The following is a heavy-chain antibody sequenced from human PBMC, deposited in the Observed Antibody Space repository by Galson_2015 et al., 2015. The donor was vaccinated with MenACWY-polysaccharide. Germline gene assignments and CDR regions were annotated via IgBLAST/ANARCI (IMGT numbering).Heavy chain of an antibody. D-gene: IGHD1-26*01. CDR3: AREKVGGSEAYWYFDL. J-gene: IGHJ2*01. CDR2: T. Sequence: TYYNPSLKSRVTISVDRSKNQFSLKLSSVTAADAAVYYCAREKVGGSEAYWYFDLWGRGTLVTASS. V-gene: IGHV4-30-2*04.